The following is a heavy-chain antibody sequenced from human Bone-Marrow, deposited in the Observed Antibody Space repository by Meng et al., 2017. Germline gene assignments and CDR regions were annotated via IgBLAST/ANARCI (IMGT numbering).Heavy chain of an antibody. J-gene: IGHJ4*02. D-gene: IGHD4/OR15-4a*01. Sequence: EVQLVESGGGLVKPGGSLRLSCAASGFIFSTYSMIWVRQAPGKGLEWVSAISSSGGATSYADSVKGRFTISRDNSKNTLYLQMNSLRADDTAVYYCARYGGNYNFDYWGQGTLVTVSS. CDR3: ARYGGNYNFDY. V-gene: IGHV3-23*04. CDR2: ISSSGGAT. CDR1: GFIFSTYS.